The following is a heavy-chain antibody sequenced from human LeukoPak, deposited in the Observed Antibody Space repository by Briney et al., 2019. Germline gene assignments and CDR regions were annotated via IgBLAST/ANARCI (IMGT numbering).Heavy chain of an antibody. CDR2: VYYSGST. J-gene: IGHJ4*02. D-gene: IGHD4-23*01. CDR1: GGSISGNY. CDR3: ARGGGTGYPFDY. Sequence: SETLSLTCSVSGGSISGNYGSWIRQSPGGGLEWIGYVYYSGSTNYNPSLKSRVTISVDTSRNQFFLKVNSRTAADTAVYFCARGGGTGYPFDYWGQGTPVTVSS. V-gene: IGHV4-59*01.